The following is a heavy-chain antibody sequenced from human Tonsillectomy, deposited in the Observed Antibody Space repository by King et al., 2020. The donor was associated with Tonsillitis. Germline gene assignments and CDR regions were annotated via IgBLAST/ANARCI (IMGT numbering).Heavy chain of an antibody. J-gene: IGHJ2*01. CDR1: RFTFSSFA. D-gene: IGHD2-21*01. V-gene: IGHV3-30-3*01. CDR2: ISYDGSNK. Sequence: VQLVESGGGVVQPGRSLRLSCAASRFTFSSFAMHWVRQAPGKGLEWVAVISYDGSNKYYADSVKGRFTISRDNSKNTLNLQMNSLRAEDTAVYYCARDGNSILWWTGGYFDLWGRGTLVTVSS. CDR3: ARDGNSILWWTGGYFDL.